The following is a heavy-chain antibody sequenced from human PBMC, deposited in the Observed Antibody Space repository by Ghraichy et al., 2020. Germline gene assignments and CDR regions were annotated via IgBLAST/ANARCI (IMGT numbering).Heavy chain of an antibody. V-gene: IGHV3-9*01. CDR1: GFTFDDYA. J-gene: IGHJ6*02. CDR2: ISWNSGSI. D-gene: IGHD2-2*02. Sequence: GGSLRLSCAASGFTFDDYAMHWVRQAPGKGLEWVSGISWNSGSIGYADSVKGRFTISRDNAKNSLYLQMNSLRAEDTALYYCAKDIRGPIVVVPAAIRGYYGMDVWGQGTTVTVSS. CDR3: AKDIRGPIVVVPAAIRGYYGMDV.